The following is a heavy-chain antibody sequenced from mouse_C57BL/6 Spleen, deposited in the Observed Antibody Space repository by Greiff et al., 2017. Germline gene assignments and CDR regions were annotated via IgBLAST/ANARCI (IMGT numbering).Heavy chain of an antibody. CDR2: INPNNGGT. J-gene: IGHJ3*01. CDR1: GYTFTDYN. D-gene: IGHD2-2*01. V-gene: IGHV1-22*01. CDR3: ARGLWLRRDAY. Sequence: VQLQQSGPELVKPGASVKMSCKASGYTFTDYNMHWVKQSHGKSLEWIGYINPNNGGTSYNQTFKGTATLTVNKPSRTAYMELRSLSSEDSAVYYGARGLWLRRDAYWGQGTLVTVSA.